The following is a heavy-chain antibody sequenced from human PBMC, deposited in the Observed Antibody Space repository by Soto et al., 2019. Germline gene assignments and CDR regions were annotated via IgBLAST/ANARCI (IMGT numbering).Heavy chain of an antibody. CDR2: TYYRSKWYN. J-gene: IGHJ4*02. CDR1: GDSVSSNSAA. Sequence: PSQTLSLTCVISGDSVSSNSAAWNWIRQSPSRGLEWLGRTYYRSKWYNDYAVSVKSRITINPDTSKNQFSLQLNSVTPEDTAVYYCARDIPSRSSGYYYFDYWGQGTRVTVSS. D-gene: IGHD3-22*01. V-gene: IGHV6-1*01. CDR3: ARDIPSRSSGYYYFDY.